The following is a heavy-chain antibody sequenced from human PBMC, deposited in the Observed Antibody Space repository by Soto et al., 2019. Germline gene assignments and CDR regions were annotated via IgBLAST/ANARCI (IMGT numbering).Heavy chain of an antibody. V-gene: IGHV1-46*01. D-gene: IGHD4-17*01. CDR3: ARAFTVTEKNWFDP. CDR2: IDPSGGST. J-gene: IGHJ5*02. CDR1: GYSFIAYY. Sequence: QVQLVQSGAEVKKPGASVRVSCKASGYSFIAYYMHWVRQAPGQGLEWMGIIDPSGGSTTYAQEFQGRVAMTRDTSTGTFYLQLGSLRSEDTAVYYCARAFTVTEKNWFDPWGQGTLVTVSS.